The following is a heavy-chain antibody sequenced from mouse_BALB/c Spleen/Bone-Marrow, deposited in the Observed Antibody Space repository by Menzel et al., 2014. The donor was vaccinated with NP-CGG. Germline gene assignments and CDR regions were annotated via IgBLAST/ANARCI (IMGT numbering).Heavy chain of an antibody. CDR3: ARYDGYFDY. Sequence: QVQLQQSGAELVRPGTSVKVSCKTSGYAFXDYLMEWLKQRPGQGLEWIGVINPGSGSTNYNEKFKDKATLTADKSSSTAYIQLSSLTSDDSAVYFCARYDGYFDYWGQGTTLTVSS. CDR1: GYAFXDYL. CDR2: INPGSGST. J-gene: IGHJ2*01. V-gene: IGHV1-54*01. D-gene: IGHD2-3*01.